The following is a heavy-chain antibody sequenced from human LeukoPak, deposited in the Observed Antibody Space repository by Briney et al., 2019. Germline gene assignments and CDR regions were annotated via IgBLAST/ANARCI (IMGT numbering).Heavy chain of an antibody. CDR2: IWYDGSNK. V-gene: IGHV3-33*01. J-gene: IGHJ6*02. CDR3: ARDQSAPIYYDFWSGNYYYYGMDV. CDR1: GFTFSSYG. D-gene: IGHD3-3*01. Sequence: SGGSLRLSCAASGFTFSSYGMHWVRQAPGKGLEWVAVIWYDGSNKYYADSVKGRFTISRDNAKNSLYLQMNSLRAEDTAVYYCARDQSAPIYYDFWSGNYYYYGMDVWGQGTTVTVSS.